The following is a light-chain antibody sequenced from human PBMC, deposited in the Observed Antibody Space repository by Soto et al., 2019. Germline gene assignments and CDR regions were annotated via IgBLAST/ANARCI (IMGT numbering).Light chain of an antibody. Sequence: EIVLTQSPGTLSLSPGERATLSCRASQSVNSNYVTWHQQKPGQAPRLLIYGASSRATGIPDRFSGSGSGTDFTLTISRLEPEDFAVYYCQQYGSSFRYTFGQGTKLEIK. CDR3: QQYGSSFRYT. V-gene: IGKV3-20*01. J-gene: IGKJ2*01. CDR2: GAS. CDR1: QSVNSNY.